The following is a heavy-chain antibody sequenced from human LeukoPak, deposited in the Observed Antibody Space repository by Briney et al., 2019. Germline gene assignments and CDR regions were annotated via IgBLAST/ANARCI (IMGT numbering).Heavy chain of an antibody. V-gene: IGHV3-7*01. CDR2: IKQDGSEK. CDR3: AKEGY. Sequence: PGGSLRLSCAASGFSFSVNWMSWVRQAPGKGPEWVASIKQDGSEKYYVDSASGRFTISRDNAKNSLYLQMNSPRAQDTAVYSCAKEGYWGQGTLLTVSS. CDR1: GFSFSVNW. J-gene: IGHJ4*02.